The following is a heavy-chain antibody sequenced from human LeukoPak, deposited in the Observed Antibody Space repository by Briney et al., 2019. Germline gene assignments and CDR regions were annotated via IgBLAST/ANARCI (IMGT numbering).Heavy chain of an antibody. CDR1: GFTFSSYA. D-gene: IGHD2-15*01. J-gene: IGHJ4*02. Sequence: PGGSLRLPCAASGFTFSSYAMSWVRQAPGKGLEWVSTINGGGVNTHYADSVGGRFTISRDNSKNTLFLQMTSLRAEDTALYYCAKTSGGNYWGQGTLVTVSS. CDR2: INGGGVNT. CDR3: AKTSGGNY. V-gene: IGHV3-23*01.